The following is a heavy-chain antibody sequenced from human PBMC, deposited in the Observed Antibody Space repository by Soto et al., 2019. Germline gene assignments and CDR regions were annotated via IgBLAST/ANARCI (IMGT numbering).Heavy chain of an antibody. D-gene: IGHD2-2*01. V-gene: IGHV1-2*04. Sequence: ASVKVSCKASGYTFTGYYMHWVRQAPGQGLEWMGWINPNSGGTNYAQKFQGWVTMTRDTSISTAYMELSRLRSDDTAVYYCARDNTYSTSSNWFDPWGQGTLVIVSS. CDR2: INPNSGGT. CDR1: GYTFTGYY. CDR3: ARDNTYSTSSNWFDP. J-gene: IGHJ5*02.